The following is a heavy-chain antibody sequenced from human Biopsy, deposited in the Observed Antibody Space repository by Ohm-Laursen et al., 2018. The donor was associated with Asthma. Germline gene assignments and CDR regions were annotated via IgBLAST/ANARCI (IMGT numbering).Heavy chain of an antibody. J-gene: IGHJ6*02. CDR1: GFTFSSYG. CDR2: ISHDGSNK. CDR3: AREGGDYLSGYYYYYGMDV. Sequence: SLRLSCAASGFTFSSYGVHWVRQAPGKGLEWVAVISHDGSNKYYADSVKGRFTISRDNSKNTLYLQMNSLGAEDTAVYYCAREGGDYLSGYYYYYGMDVWGQGTTVTVSS. D-gene: IGHD4-17*01. V-gene: IGHV3-30*03.